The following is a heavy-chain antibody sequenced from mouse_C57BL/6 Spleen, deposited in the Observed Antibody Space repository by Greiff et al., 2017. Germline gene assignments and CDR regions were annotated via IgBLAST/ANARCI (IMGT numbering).Heavy chain of an antibody. Sequence: EVHLVESGGGLVKPGGSLKLSCAASGFTFSDYGMHWVRQAPEKGLEWVAYISSGSSTIYYADTVKGRFTISRDNAKNTLFLQMTSLGSEDTAMYYCARALRYYFDYWGQGTTRTVSS. CDR1: GFTFSDYG. V-gene: IGHV5-17*01. CDR3: ARALRYYFDY. CDR2: ISSGSSTI. J-gene: IGHJ2*01.